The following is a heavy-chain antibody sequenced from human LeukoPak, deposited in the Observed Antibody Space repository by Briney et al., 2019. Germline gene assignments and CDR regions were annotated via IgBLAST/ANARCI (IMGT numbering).Heavy chain of an antibody. D-gene: IGHD3-3*01. CDR3: ARGGGIFGVLTTAHYYGIDV. Sequence: GASVKVSCKASGYTFTGYYMHWVRQAPGQGLEWMGGINPIFRTANYAQQFQDRVTIIADESTSTAYMELSLLKFEDTAVYYCARGGGIFGVLTTAHYYGIDVWGQGTTVTVSS. V-gene: IGHV1-69*01. CDR1: GYTFTGYY. J-gene: IGHJ6*02. CDR2: INPIFRTA.